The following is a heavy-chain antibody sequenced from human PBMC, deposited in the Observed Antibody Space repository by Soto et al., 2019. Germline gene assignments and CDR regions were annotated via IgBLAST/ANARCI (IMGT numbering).Heavy chain of an antibody. CDR1: GFTFSSYW. D-gene: IGHD1-26*01. CDR2: INSDGSST. V-gene: IGHV3-74*01. CDR3: APGGIYRGWFDP. J-gene: IGHJ5*02. Sequence: EVQLVESGGGLVQPGGSLRLSCAASGFTFSSYWMHWVRQAPGKGLVWVARINSDGSSTCYADSVKGRFTISRDNAKNTLYLQMNSLRAEHTAVYSCAPGGIYRGWFDPWGQGTLVTVSS.